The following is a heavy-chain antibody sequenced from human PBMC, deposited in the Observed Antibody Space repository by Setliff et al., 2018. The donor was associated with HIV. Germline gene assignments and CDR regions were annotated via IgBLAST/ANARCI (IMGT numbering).Heavy chain of an antibody. V-gene: IGHV4-39*07. CDR1: GGSISSNSYY. Sequence: SETLSLTCTVSGGSISSNSYYWGWIRQPPGKGLEWIGCIYHSGRTYYNPSLKSRVTISVDTSKNQFSLKLTSVTAADTAVYYCARDQPQDYDSLTGYYTGRYFDYWGRGTLVTVSS. CDR3: ARDQPQDYDSLTGYYTGRYFDY. CDR2: IYHSGRT. J-gene: IGHJ4*02. D-gene: IGHD3-9*01.